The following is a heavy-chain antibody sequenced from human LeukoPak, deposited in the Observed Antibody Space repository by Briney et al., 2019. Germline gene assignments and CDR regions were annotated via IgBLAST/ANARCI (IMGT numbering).Heavy chain of an antibody. CDR1: ELTFSSYE. CDR3: AKGIRDTAMVTTYYYYYMDV. D-gene: IGHD5-18*01. V-gene: IGHV3-48*03. Sequence: GGSLRLSCAAAELTFSSYEMYWVRQAPGKGLEWVSYISGSGETIYYADSVKGRFTISRDNAKHSLYLQMNSLRAEDTALYYCAKGIRDTAMVTTYYYYYMDVWGKGTTVTVSS. J-gene: IGHJ6*03. CDR2: ISGSGETI.